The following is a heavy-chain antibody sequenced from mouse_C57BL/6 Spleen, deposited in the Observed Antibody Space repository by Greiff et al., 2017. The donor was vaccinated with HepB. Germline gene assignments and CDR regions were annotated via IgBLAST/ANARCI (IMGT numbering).Heavy chain of an antibody. V-gene: IGHV1-55*01. CDR2: IYPGSGST. D-gene: IGHD5-2*01. Sequence: QVQLQQPGAELVKPGASVKLSCKASGYTFTSYWINWVKQRPGQGLEWIGDIYPGSGSTNYNEKFKGKATLTVDTSSSTAYMQLSSLTSEDSAVYYCARSMNTLYFDYWGQGTTLTVSS. CDR1: GYTFTSYW. CDR3: ARSMNTLYFDY. J-gene: IGHJ2*01.